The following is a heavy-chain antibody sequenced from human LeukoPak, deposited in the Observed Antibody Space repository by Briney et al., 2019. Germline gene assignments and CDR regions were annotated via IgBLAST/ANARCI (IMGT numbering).Heavy chain of an antibody. Sequence: PAETLSLTCTVSGGSMSSYYWSWLRQPPGKGVEWVGYIYYSGSTNYNHSLKSRVTISVDTSKNQFSLKLSSVTAADTAVYYCARAQSAAAGTGDDAFDIWGQGTMVTVSS. V-gene: IGHV4-59*01. CDR2: IYYSGST. CDR1: GGSMSSYY. D-gene: IGHD6-13*01. J-gene: IGHJ3*02. CDR3: ARAQSAAAGTGDDAFDI.